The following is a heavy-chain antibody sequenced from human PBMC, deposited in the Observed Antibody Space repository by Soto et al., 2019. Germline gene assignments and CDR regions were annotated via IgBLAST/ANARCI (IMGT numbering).Heavy chain of an antibody. D-gene: IGHD2-15*01. V-gene: IGHV3-30-3*01. CDR1: GFTFTNYA. J-gene: IGHJ4*02. CDR3: AREGEYCSGGSCTYFAY. Sequence: QVQLVESGGGVVQPGRSLRLSCAASGFTFTNYAMYWVRQAPGKGLVWMGYVSYDGAHKFYADSVKGRFTISRDNSKNTLLLQMNSLRAEDTAVYYCAREGEYCSGGSCTYFAYWGQGTLVTVSS. CDR2: VSYDGAHK.